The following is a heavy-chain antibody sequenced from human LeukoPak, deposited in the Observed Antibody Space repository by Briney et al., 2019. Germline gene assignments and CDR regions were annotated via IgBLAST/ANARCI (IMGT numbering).Heavy chain of an antibody. CDR1: GGSMSSYY. CDR3: ARQPYMLGAYYFDY. J-gene: IGHJ4*02. V-gene: IGHV4-59*08. CDR2: IFYSGST. D-gene: IGHD1-26*01. Sequence: SETLSLTCTVSGGSMSSYYWSWIRQPPGKGLEWIGYIFYSGSTNYNPSLKSRVTLSVDTSKNQFSLKLGSVTAADTAVYYCARQPYMLGAYYFDYWGLGTLVTVSS.